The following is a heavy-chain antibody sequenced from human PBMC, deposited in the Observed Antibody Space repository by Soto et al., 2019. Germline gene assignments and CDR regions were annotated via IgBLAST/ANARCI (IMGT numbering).Heavy chain of an antibody. D-gene: IGHD3-22*01. CDR2: IYHSGST. Sequence: SETLSLTCAVSGGSISSGGYSWSWIRQPPGKGLEWIGYIYHSGSTYYNPSLKSRVTISVDRSKNQFSLKLSSVTAADTAVYYCASIYDSSGYYYGNNWFDPWRQGTLVTVS. J-gene: IGHJ5*02. V-gene: IGHV4-30-2*01. CDR3: ASIYDSSGYYYGNNWFDP. CDR1: GGSISSGGYS.